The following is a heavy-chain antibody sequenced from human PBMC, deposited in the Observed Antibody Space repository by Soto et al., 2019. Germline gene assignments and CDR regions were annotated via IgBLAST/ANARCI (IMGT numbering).Heavy chain of an antibody. CDR1: GYTFTSYG. CDR3: ARVREWLLRKSYYYYYSMDV. CDR2: ISAYNGNT. V-gene: IGHV1-18*01. J-gene: IGHJ6*02. D-gene: IGHD3-3*01. Sequence: ASVKVSCKASGYTFTSYGISWVRQAPGQGLEWMGWISAYNGNTNYAQKLQGRVTMTTDTSTSTAYMELRSLRSDDTAVYYCARVREWLLRKSYYYYYSMDVWGQGTTVTVSS.